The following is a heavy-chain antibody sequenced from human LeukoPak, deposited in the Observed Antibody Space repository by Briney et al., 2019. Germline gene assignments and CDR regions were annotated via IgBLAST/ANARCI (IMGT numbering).Heavy chain of an antibody. CDR2: ISGSGGST. J-gene: IGHJ4*02. Sequence: GGSLRLSCAASGFTFSSYAMSWVRQAPGKGLEWVSAISGSGGSTYYADSVKGRFTISRDNSRNTLYLQVNGLRAEDTAVYYCAKDGIYFDYWGQGTLVTVSS. V-gene: IGHV3-23*01. CDR1: GFTFSSYA. CDR3: AKDGIYFDY.